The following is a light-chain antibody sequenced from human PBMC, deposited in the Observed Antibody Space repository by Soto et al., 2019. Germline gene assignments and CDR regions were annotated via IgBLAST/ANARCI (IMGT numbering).Light chain of an antibody. CDR2: KAS. CDR1: QSISSW. CDR3: QHHGT. Sequence: DIQMTQSPSTLSASVGDIVTITCRASQSISSWLAWYQQKPGKAPKLLIYKASSLESGVPSRFSGSGSGTEFTLTISSLQPDDFATYYCQHHGTFGQGTKLEIK. V-gene: IGKV1-5*03. J-gene: IGKJ2*01.